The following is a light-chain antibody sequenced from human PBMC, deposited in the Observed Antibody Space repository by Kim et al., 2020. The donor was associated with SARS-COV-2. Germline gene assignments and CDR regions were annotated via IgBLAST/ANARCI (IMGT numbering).Light chain of an antibody. CDR3: QAWDSSTVV. Sequence: SYELTQPPSVSVSPGQTVSITCSGDKLGDKYACWYQQKPGQSPVLVIYQDSKRPSGIPERFSGSNSGNTATLTISGTQAMDEADYYCQAWDSSTVVFGGGTQLTV. J-gene: IGLJ2*01. CDR2: QDS. CDR1: KLGDKY. V-gene: IGLV3-1*01.